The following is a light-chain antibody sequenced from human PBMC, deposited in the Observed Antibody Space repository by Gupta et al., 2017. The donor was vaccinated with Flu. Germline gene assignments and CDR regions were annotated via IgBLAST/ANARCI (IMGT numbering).Light chain of an antibody. V-gene: IGLV2-14*01. J-gene: IGLJ1*01. CDR1: SSDVGRSNS. CDR2: DVS. Sequence: QSALTQPASVSGSPGQSINISCTGTSSDVGRSNSVSWYRQHPGKAPNLIIYDVSSRPSGVSSRFSGSKAGTTASPNISGLQAEDETDYYCSSYTSTNTFYVFGTGTKVTVL. CDR3: SSYTSTNTFYV.